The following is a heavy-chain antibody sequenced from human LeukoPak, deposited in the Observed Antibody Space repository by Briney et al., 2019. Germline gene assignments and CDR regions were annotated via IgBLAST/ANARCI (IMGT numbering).Heavy chain of an antibody. Sequence: SVKVSCKASGGTFSSYAISWVRQAPGQGLEWMGGIIPIFGTANYAQKFQGRVTITADESTSTAYMELSSLRSEDTAVYYCARGGGITIFGGPPTGNWFDPWGQGTLVTVSS. V-gene: IGHV1-69*13. J-gene: IGHJ5*02. D-gene: IGHD3-3*01. CDR1: GGTFSSYA. CDR3: ARGGGITIFGGPPTGNWFDP. CDR2: IIPIFGTA.